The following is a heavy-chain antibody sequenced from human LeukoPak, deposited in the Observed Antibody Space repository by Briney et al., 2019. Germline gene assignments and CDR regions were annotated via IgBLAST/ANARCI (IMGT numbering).Heavy chain of an antibody. CDR1: GGSISSSSYY. CDR2: IYYSGST. J-gene: IGHJ4*02. CDR3: ARSRGRILQQSRSWI. V-gene: IGHV4-39*01. D-gene: IGHD6-13*01. Sequence: SETLSLSCTVSGGSISSSSYYWGWIRQPPGKGLEWIGSIYYSGSTYYNPSLKSRVTISVDTSKNQFSLKLSSVTAADTAVYYCARSRGRILQQSRSWIWGQGTLVTVSS.